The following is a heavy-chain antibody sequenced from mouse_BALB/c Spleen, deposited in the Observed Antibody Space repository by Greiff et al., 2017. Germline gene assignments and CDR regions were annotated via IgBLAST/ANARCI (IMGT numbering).Heavy chain of an antibody. CDR3: ARDRGIYDGYPFAY. D-gene: IGHD2-3*01. Sequence: EVQLVESGGGLVQPGGSRKLSCAASGFTFSDYGMAWVRQAPGKGPEWVAFISNLAYSIYYADTVTGRFTISRENAKNTLYLEMSSLRSEDTAMYYCARDRGIYDGYPFAYWGQGTLVTVSA. CDR2: ISNLAYSI. J-gene: IGHJ3*01. CDR1: GFTFSDYG. V-gene: IGHV5-15*02.